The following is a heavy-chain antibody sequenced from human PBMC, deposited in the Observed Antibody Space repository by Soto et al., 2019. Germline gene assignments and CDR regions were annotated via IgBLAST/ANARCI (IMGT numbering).Heavy chain of an antibody. Sequence: EVQLVESGGGLLKPGGSLTVSCAASGLTFSNAWMNWVRQAPGKGLEWVGRIESKADGETTGYAAPVKGRFIISRDDSKNTLYLQMNSLKTEDTAVYYCTTVDGDHGPPFDYWGQGTLVTVSS. CDR2: IESKADGETT. D-gene: IGHD4-17*01. J-gene: IGHJ4*02. CDR3: TTVDGDHGPPFDY. CDR1: GLTFSNAW. V-gene: IGHV3-15*04.